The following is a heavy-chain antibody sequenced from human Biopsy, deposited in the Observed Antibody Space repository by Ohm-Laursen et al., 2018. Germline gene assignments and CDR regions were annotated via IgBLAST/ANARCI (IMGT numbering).Heavy chain of an antibody. D-gene: IGHD2-8*01. J-gene: IGHJ5*02. V-gene: IGHV4-31*01. CDR2: IFNSVNT. Sequence: SQTLSLTCTGSSGSISSGGCYRRWLRQRPGKGLEWIRNIFNSVNTYYKASLKNLITISVETSKIQFSLRLNSVTAADTAVYYFARDEYYIINGEYWCDPWGQGTLVTVSS. CDR3: ARDEYYIINGEYWCDP. CDR1: SGSISSGGCY.